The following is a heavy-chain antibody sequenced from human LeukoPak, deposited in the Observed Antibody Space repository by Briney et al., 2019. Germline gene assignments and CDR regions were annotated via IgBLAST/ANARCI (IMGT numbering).Heavy chain of an antibody. CDR2: IYYSGST. CDR3: ARDEYSSGTDY. J-gene: IGHJ4*02. CDR1: GGSISSSNYY. Sequence: SETLSLTCTVSGGSISSSNYYWGWIRQPPGKGLEWIGSIYYSGSTYYNPSLKSRVTISVDTSKNQFSLKLSSVTAADTAVYYCARDEYSSGTDYWGQGTLVTVSS. D-gene: IGHD6-19*01. V-gene: IGHV4-39*07.